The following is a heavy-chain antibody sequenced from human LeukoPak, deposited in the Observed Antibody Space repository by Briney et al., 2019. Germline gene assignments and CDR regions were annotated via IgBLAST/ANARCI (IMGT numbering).Heavy chain of an antibody. V-gene: IGHV4-4*07. J-gene: IGHJ3*02. D-gene: IGHD6-19*01. CDR3: ARDRGSGWYGDAFDI. Sequence: SETLTLTCTVSGGSISSYYWSWIRQPAGKGLEWIGRIYTSGSTNYNPSLKSQVTMSVDTSKNQFSLKLSSVTAADTAVYYCARDRGSGWYGDAFDIWGQGTMVTVSS. CDR2: IYTSGST. CDR1: GGSISSYY.